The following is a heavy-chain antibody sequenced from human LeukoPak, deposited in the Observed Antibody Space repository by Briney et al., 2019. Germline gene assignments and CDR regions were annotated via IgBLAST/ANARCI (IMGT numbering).Heavy chain of an antibody. V-gene: IGHV3-30*18. CDR2: ISYDGSNK. D-gene: IGHD1-26*01. Sequence: GGSLRLSCAAFGFTFSSYGMRWVRQAPGKGLEWVAVISYDGSNKYYADSVKGRFTISRDNSKNTLYLQMNSLRAEDTAVYYCAKDAWWELLTPWRSWGQGTLVTVSS. CDR3: AKDAWWELLTPWRS. CDR1: GFTFSSYG. J-gene: IGHJ4*02.